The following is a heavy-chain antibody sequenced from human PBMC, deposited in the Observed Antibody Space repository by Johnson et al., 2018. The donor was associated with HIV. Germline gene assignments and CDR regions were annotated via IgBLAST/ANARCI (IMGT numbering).Heavy chain of an antibody. CDR2: IGTAGDT. Sequence: VQLVESGGGLVQPGVSLRLSCAASGFTFSSYDMHWVRQATGKGLEWVSAIGTAGDTYYPGSVKGRFTISRENAKNSLYLQMNSLRAGDTAVYYCARSRERGDAFDIWGQGTMVTVSS. CDR1: GFTFSSYD. V-gene: IGHV3-13*01. J-gene: IGHJ3*02. D-gene: IGHD1-26*01. CDR3: ARSRERGDAFDI.